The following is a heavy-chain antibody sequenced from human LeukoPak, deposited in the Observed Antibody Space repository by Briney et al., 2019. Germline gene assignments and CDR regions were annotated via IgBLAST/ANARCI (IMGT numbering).Heavy chain of an antibody. CDR3: ARGVLLTFDP. Sequence: GGSLRLSCAASGFTFSDFYMSWIRQTPGRGLEWVSYITSSGSTMYYADSLKGRFTISRDNAKNSLYLQMNSLRAEDTAVYYCARGVLLTFDPWGQGTLVTVSS. CDR2: ITSSGSTM. CDR1: GFTFSDFY. J-gene: IGHJ5*02. V-gene: IGHV3-11*04. D-gene: IGHD2-15*01.